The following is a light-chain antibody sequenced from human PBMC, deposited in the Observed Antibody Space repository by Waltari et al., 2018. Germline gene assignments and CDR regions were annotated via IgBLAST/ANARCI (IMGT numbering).Light chain of an antibody. CDR3: QQSYTSPRT. CDR2: GAS. CDR1: QSISYF. J-gene: IGKJ1*01. V-gene: IGKV1-39*01. Sequence: QSPSSLSASVGDRVTITCRASQSISYFLNWYHQRPGKAPRLLIHGASTLQGGVPSRFSGGGSGTGFSLTISSLQPEDLGTYYCQQSYTSPRTFGQGTKVEIK.